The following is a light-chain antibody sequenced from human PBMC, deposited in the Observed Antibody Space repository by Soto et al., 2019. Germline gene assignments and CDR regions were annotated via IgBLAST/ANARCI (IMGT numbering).Light chain of an antibody. CDR2: VTS. V-gene: IGKV1-12*01. J-gene: IGKJ5*01. Sequence: DIQMTQSPSSVSASVGDRVTITCRATQGLSGSLAWYQQKPGKAPKLLISVTSRLQSGVPSRFSGSASGTDFTHTIDSLQPEDLATYYCQQGHNWPLTFGQGTRLEIK. CDR1: QGLSGS. CDR3: QQGHNWPLT.